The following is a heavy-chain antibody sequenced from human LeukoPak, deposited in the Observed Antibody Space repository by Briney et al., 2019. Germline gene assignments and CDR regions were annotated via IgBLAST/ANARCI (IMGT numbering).Heavy chain of an antibody. CDR2: IIPIFGTA. J-gene: IGHJ6*03. V-gene: IGHV1-69*05. CDR3: ARAPSGRFLEWTHYYMDV. D-gene: IGHD3-3*01. Sequence: ASVKVSCKASGGTFSSYAISWVRQAPGQGLEWMGGIIPIFGTANYAQKFQGRVTITTDESTSTAYMELSSLRSEDTAAYYCARAPSGRFLEWTHYYMDVWGKGTTVTVSS. CDR1: GGTFSSYA.